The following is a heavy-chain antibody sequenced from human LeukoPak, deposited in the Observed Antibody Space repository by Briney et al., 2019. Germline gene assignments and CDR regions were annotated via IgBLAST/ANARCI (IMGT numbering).Heavy chain of an antibody. Sequence: KPSETLSLTCTVSGGSISSYYWSWIRQPPGKGLEGIGYMYYSGRTNYNPSLKSRVTISVDTSKNQFSLKVTSVTAADTAVYYCARHFRGSIDYWGQGTLVTVSS. D-gene: IGHD3-10*01. CDR3: ARHFRGSIDY. V-gene: IGHV4-59*08. CDR1: GGSISSYY. CDR2: MYYSGRT. J-gene: IGHJ4*02.